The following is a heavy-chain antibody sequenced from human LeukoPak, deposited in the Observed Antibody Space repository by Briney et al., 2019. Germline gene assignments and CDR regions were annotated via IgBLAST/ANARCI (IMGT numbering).Heavy chain of an antibody. Sequence: SETLSLTCTVSGGSISSGDYYWSWIRQPPGKGLEWIGYIYYSGSTYYNPSLKSRVTISVDTSKNQFSLKPSSVTAADTAVYYCARAYYYDHNWFDPWGQGTLATVSS. CDR3: ARAYYYDHNWFDP. J-gene: IGHJ5*02. CDR2: IYYSGST. D-gene: IGHD3-22*01. CDR1: GGSISSGDYY. V-gene: IGHV4-30-4*08.